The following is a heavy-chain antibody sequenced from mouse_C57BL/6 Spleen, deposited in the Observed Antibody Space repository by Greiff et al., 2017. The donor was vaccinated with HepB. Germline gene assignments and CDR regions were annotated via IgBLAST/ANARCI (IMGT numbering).Heavy chain of an antibody. CDR3: ASGTMSDGVLFAY. J-gene: IGHJ3*01. CDR1: GYTFTSYW. D-gene: IGHD1-1*02. CDR2: IDPSDSYT. V-gene: IGHV1-69*01. Sequence: VQLQQSGAELVMPGASVKLSCKASGYTFTSYWMHWVKQRPGQGLEWIGEIDPSDSYTNYNQKFKGKSTLTVDKSSSPAYMHLSSLTSEDSAVYYCASGTMSDGVLFAYWGQGTLVTVSA.